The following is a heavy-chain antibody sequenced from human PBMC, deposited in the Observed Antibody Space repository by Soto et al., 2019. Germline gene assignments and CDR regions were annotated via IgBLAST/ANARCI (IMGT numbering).Heavy chain of an antibody. V-gene: IGHV1-69*12. CDR3: ARGSEDIVLVPGLPGDYYGMDV. CDR1: GGTFSSYA. D-gene: IGHD2-2*01. Sequence: QVQLVQSGAEVKKPGSSVKVSCKASGGTFSSYAISWVRQAPGQGLEWMGGIIPIFGTANYAQKFQGRVTITADESTSTAYMELSSLRSEDTAVYYCARGSEDIVLVPGLPGDYYGMDVWGQGTTVTVSS. CDR2: IIPIFGTA. J-gene: IGHJ6*02.